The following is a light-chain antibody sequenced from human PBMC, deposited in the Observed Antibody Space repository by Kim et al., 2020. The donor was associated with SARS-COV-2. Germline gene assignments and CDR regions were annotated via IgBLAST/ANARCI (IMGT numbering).Light chain of an antibody. J-gene: IGKJ2*01. CDR3: QQYGSSPPYT. Sequence: SPGGRATLSCRASQSVSSSYLAWYQQKPGQAPRLLIYGASSRATGIPDRFSGSGSGTDFTLTISRLEPEDFAVYYWQQYGSSPPYTFGQGTKLEI. CDR1: QSVSSSY. CDR2: GAS. V-gene: IGKV3-20*01.